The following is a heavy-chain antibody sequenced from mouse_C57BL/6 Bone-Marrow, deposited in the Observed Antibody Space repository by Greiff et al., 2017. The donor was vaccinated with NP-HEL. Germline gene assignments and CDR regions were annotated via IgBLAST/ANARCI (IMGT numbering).Heavy chain of an antibody. CDR1: GFTFSDYY. J-gene: IGHJ4*01. D-gene: IGHD1-1*01. CDR2: ISNGGGST. Sequence: EVQRVESGGGLVQPGGSLKLSCAASGFTFSDYYMYWVRQTPEKRLEWVAYISNGGGSTYYPDTVKGRFTISRDNAKNTLYLQISRLNSEDTAMYYCARHEIITTVVAPYYAMDYWGQGTSVTVSS. CDR3: ARHEIITTVVAPYYAMDY. V-gene: IGHV5-12*01.